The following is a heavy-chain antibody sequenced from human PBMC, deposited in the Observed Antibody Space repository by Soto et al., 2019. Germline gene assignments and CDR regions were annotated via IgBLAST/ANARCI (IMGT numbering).Heavy chain of an antibody. V-gene: IGHV3-23*01. CDR3: AKLNDYDILTGYRSEYFQH. CDR2: ISGSGGRT. D-gene: IGHD3-9*01. Sequence: GGSLRLSCAASGFTFIIYAMTWVRQAPGKGLEWVSGISGSGGRTYYADSVKGRFTISRDNSKNTLDLQMNSLRAEDTAVYYCAKLNDYDILTGYRSEYFQHWGQGTLVTVSS. J-gene: IGHJ1*01. CDR1: GFTFIIYA.